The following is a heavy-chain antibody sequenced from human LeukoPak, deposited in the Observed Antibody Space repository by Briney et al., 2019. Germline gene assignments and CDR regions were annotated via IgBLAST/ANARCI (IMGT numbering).Heavy chain of an antibody. CDR2: IEQDGSEK. J-gene: IGHJ4*02. V-gene: IGHV3-7*01. D-gene: IGHD4-17*01. CDR1: GFNSYG. Sequence: PGGSLRLSCAASGFNSYGTSWVRQAPGKGLEWVANIEQDGSEKYYVDSVKGRFTISRDNVKNSLYLQMNSLRAEDTAVYYCASPAYGDYALFDYWGQGTLVTVSS. CDR3: ASPAYGDYALFDY.